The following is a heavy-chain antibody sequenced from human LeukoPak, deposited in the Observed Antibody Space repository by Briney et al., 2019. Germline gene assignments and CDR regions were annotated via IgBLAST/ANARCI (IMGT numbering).Heavy chain of an antibody. CDR1: GFTFSSYA. CDR3: ARERPPSFGVYYYGMDV. J-gene: IGHJ6*04. CDR2: ISYDGSNK. D-gene: IGHD3-16*01. Sequence: GRSLRLSCAASGFTFSSYAMHWVRQAPGKGLEWVAVISYDGSNKYYADSVKGRFTISRDNSKNTLYLQMNSLRAEDTAVYYCARERPPSFGVYYYGMDVWGKGTTVTVSS. V-gene: IGHV3-30*04.